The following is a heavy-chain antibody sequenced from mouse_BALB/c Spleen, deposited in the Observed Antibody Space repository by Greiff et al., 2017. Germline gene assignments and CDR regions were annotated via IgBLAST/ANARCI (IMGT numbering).Heavy chain of an antibody. J-gene: IGHJ3*01. Sequence: DVKLVESGGGLVQPGGSMKLSCVASGFTFSSYWMSWVRQSPEKGLEWVAEIRLKSDNYATHYAESVKGKFTISRDDSKSRLYLQMNSLRAEDTGIYYCTGLRFAYWGQGTLVTVSA. D-gene: IGHD2-2*01. V-gene: IGHV6-6*02. CDR2: IRLKSDNYAT. CDR3: TGLRFAY. CDR1: GFTFSSYW.